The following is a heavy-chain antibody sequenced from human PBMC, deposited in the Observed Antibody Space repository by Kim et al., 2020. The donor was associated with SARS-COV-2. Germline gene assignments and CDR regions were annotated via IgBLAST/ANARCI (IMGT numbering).Heavy chain of an antibody. D-gene: IGHD3-22*01. CDR3: ARSITMIVVAIGY. Sequence: GGSLRLSCAASGFTFSSYAMHWVRQAPGKGLEWVAVISYDGSNKYYADSVKGRFTISRDNSKNTLYLQMNSLRAEDTAVYYCARSITMIVVAIGYWGQGTLVTVSS. V-gene: IGHV3-30*04. CDR1: GFTFSSYA. CDR2: ISYDGSNK. J-gene: IGHJ4*02.